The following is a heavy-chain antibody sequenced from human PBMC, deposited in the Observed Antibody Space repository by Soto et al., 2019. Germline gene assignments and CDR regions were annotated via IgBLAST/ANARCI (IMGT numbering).Heavy chain of an antibody. D-gene: IGHD6-13*01. Sequence: QVQLQQWGAGLLKPSETLSLTCAVYGGSFSGYYWSWIRQPPGKGLEWIGEINHSGSTNYNPPLKSRVTISVDTSKNQFSLKLSSVTAADTAVYYCARAIAAAGYGMDVWGQGTTVTVSS. J-gene: IGHJ6*02. CDR2: INHSGST. CDR3: ARAIAAAGYGMDV. V-gene: IGHV4-34*01. CDR1: GGSFSGYY.